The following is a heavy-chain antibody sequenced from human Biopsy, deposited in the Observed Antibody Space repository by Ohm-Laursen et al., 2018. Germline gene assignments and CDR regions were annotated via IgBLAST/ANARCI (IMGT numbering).Heavy chain of an antibody. J-gene: IGHJ6*02. D-gene: IGHD1-1*01. CDR1: GYTFTSYG. V-gene: IGHV1-18*01. CDR2: INTVIGNT. CDR3: ARAKLEPVYYYYGLDV. Sequence: VASVKVSCKVSGYTFTSYGISWARQAPGQGLEWMGWINTVIGNTIHAQNLQGRVTMTADTSTSTAYMEVTSLRSDDTAVYYCARAKLEPVYYYYGLDVWGQGTTVTVSS.